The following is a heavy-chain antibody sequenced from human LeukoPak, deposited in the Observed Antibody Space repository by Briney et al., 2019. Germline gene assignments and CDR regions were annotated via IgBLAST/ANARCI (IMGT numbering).Heavy chain of an antibody. V-gene: IGHV3-21*01. D-gene: IGHD3-3*01. CDR1: GFTFSGYS. CDR3: ARVGAYYDFWSGYYHNWFDP. CDR2: ISESSSHT. J-gene: IGHJ5*02. Sequence: GGSLRLSCEASGFTFSGYSMNWVRQAPGKGLEWVSYISESSSHTYNADSVKGRFTISRDNAKNSLYLQMNSLRAEDTAVYYCARVGAYYDFWSGYYHNWFDPWGQGTLVTVSS.